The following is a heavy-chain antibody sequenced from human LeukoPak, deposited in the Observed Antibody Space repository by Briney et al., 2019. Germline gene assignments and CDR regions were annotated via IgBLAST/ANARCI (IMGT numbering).Heavy chain of an antibody. Sequence: GGSLRLSCAASGFAFSSYAMSWVRQAPGKGLEWVSAIRGSGGSTYYADSVKGRVTISRDNSKNTMYLQMSRLRAEDTAVYYCAKDQSAYSSAPWRHWGQGNLDSVSS. CDR3: AKDQSAYSSAPWRH. CDR1: GFAFSSYA. CDR2: IRGSGGST. J-gene: IGHJ1*01. D-gene: IGHD6-19*01. V-gene: IGHV3-23*01.